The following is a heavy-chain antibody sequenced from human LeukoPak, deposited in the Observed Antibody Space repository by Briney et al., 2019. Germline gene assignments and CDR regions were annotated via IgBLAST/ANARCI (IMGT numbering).Heavy chain of an antibody. CDR2: IDPSDSYT. D-gene: IGHD5-24*01. Sequence: GESLRISCKGSGYSFTSYWISWVRQMPGKGLEWMGRIDPSDSYTNYSPSFQGHVTISADKSISTAYLQWSSLKASDTAMYYCASREMATMSPFDYWGQGTLVTVSS. V-gene: IGHV5-10-1*01. CDR3: ASREMATMSPFDY. J-gene: IGHJ4*02. CDR1: GYSFTSYW.